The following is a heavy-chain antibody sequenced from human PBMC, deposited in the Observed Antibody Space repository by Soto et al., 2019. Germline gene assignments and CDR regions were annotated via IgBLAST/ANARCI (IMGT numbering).Heavy chain of an antibody. CDR2: ISHDESNK. J-gene: IGHJ6*02. CDR3: AKDRLRGGFLTTATTNGMDV. Sequence: QVQLVESGGGVVQPGRSLRLSCAASGFTFSSYGMHWVRQAPGKGLEWVALISHDESNKYYVDSVKGRFTISRDNSKNTLFLQMNSLRAGDTAVYYCAKDRLRGGFLTTATTNGMDVWGQGTTVTVSS. V-gene: IGHV3-30*18. CDR1: GFTFSSYG. D-gene: IGHD1-26*01.